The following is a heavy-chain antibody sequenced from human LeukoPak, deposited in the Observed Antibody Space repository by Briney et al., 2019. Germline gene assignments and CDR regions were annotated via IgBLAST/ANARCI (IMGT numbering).Heavy chain of an antibody. CDR3: ARAPHFFDTSGSRYYFDY. V-gene: IGHV4-39*07. CDR1: GGSIRSTTYY. Sequence: PSETLSLTCSVSGGSIRSTTYYWGWIRQPPGKGLEWIGSIYYSGNTYYSPSLMSRVTISVDTSKNQFSLNLSSVTAAATAVYYCARAPHFFDTSGSRYYFDYWGQGALVTVSS. D-gene: IGHD3-22*01. J-gene: IGHJ4*02. CDR2: IYYSGNT.